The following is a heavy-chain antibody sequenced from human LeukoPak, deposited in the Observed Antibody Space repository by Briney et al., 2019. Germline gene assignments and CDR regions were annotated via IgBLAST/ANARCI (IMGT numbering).Heavy chain of an antibody. CDR3: AGGDLT. J-gene: IGHJ1*01. CDR2: IKQDGSEK. V-gene: IGHV3-7*04. CDR1: GLTFSSYW. Sequence: PGGSLRPSCAASGLTFSSYWMSWVRQAPGKGLEWVANIKQDGSEKYYVDSVKGRFTISRNNAKSSLYLQMNSLRAEDTAVYYCAGGDLTGGQGTLVTVSS. D-gene: IGHD1-14*01.